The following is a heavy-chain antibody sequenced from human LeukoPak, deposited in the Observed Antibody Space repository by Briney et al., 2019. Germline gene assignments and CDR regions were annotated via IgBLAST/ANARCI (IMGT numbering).Heavy chain of an antibody. CDR3: ARLRVVRYCSGGSCWSPRAFDI. V-gene: IGHV4-59*12. CDR2: IYYSGST. D-gene: IGHD2-15*01. J-gene: IGHJ3*02. CDR1: GGSISSYY. Sequence: PSETLSLTCTVSGGSISSYYWSWIRQPPGKGLEWIGYIYYSGSTYYNPSLKSRVTISVDTSKNQFSLKLSSVTAADTAVYYCARLRVVRYCSGGSCWSPRAFDIWGQGTMVTVSS.